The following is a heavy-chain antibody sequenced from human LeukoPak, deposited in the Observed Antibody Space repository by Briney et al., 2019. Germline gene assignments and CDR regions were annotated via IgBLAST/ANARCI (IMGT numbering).Heavy chain of an antibody. CDR1: GYTFTGYY. Sequence: ASVKVSCKASGYTFTGYYMHWVRQAPGQGLEWMGWINPNSGGTNYAQKFQGRVTMTRDTSISTAYTELSRLRSDDTAVYYCARPQEEDGYNYNWAFDYWGQGTLVTVSS. CDR3: ARPQEEDGYNYNWAFDY. CDR2: INPNSGGT. J-gene: IGHJ4*02. D-gene: IGHD5-24*01. V-gene: IGHV1-2*02.